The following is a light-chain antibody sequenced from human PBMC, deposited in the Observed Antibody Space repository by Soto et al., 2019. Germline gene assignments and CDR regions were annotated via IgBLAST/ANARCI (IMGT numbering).Light chain of an antibody. CDR2: EGN. CDR3: CSYASGSPHVV. J-gene: IGLJ2*01. V-gene: IGLV2-23*01. Sequence: QSALTQPASVSESPGQSITISCTGTSSDVGVFNLVSWYQHHPDKAPKLIIYEGNKRPSGVSNRFSGSKSGNTASLTISGLQAEDEADYYCCSYASGSPHVVFGGGTKVTVL. CDR1: SSDVGVFNL.